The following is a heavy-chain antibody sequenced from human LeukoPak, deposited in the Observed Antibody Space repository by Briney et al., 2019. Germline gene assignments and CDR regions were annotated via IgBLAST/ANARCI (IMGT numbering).Heavy chain of an antibody. CDR1: GLTFSSYA. CDR2: ISYDGSNK. Sequence: PGGSLRLSCAASGLTFSSYAMHWVRQAPGKGLEWVAVISYDGSNKYYADSVKGRFTISRDNSKNTLYLQMNSLRAEDTAVYYCARDRDIVATVFDYWGQGTLVTVSS. V-gene: IGHV3-30*04. D-gene: IGHD5-12*01. J-gene: IGHJ4*02. CDR3: ARDRDIVATVFDY.